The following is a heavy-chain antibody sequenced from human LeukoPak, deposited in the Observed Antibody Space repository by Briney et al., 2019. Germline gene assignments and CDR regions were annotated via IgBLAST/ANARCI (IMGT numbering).Heavy chain of an antibody. CDR1: GYTFSSYG. D-gene: IGHD1-26*01. CDR2: ITYDGDTK. Sequence: GGSLRLSCAASGYTFSSYGMFWVRQAPGKGLEWVAHITYDGDTKYYADSVKGRFTISRDNSKNTLYLQMNDLRPEDTAVYYCAKTQLVGSYHPPGYCGQGTLVTVSS. CDR3: AKTQLVGSYHPPGY. J-gene: IGHJ4*02. V-gene: IGHV3-30*18.